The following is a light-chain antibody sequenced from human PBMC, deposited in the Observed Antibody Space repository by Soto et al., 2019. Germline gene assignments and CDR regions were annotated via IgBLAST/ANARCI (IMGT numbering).Light chain of an antibody. CDR1: QSVSSSY. CDR2: GAS. V-gene: IGKV3-20*01. Sequence: EIVLTQSPGTLSLSPGEGATLSCRASQSVSSSYLAWYQQKPGQAPRLLIYGASSRAIGIPDRFSGSGSGTDFTLTISRLEPEDFAVYYCQQYGSSPATFGQGTKVDIK. CDR3: QQYGSSPAT. J-gene: IGKJ1*01.